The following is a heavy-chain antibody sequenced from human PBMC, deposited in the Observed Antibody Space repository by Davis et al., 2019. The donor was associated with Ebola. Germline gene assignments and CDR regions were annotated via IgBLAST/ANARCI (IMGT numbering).Heavy chain of an antibody. V-gene: IGHV3-11*06. CDR1: GFTFSDYY. CDR3: ARGHQWFQGNYYYMDV. D-gene: IGHD3-10*01. CDR2: ISSSSSYI. Sequence: PGGSLRLSCAASGFTFSDYYMSWIRQAPGKGLEWVSYISSSSSYIYYADSVKGRFTISRDNAKNSLYLQMNSLRAEDTAVYYCARGHQWFQGNYYYMDVWGKGTTVTVSS. J-gene: IGHJ6*03.